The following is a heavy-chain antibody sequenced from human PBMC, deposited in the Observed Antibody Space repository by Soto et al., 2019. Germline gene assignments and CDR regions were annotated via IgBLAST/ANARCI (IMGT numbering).Heavy chain of an antibody. CDR1: GYTFTSYA. V-gene: IGHV1-3*01. J-gene: IGHJ6*02. D-gene: IGHD5-12*01. CDR2: LNAGNGNT. CDR3: ARRWLRFSYYGMDV. Sequence: QVQLVQSGAEVKKPGASVKVSCKASGYTFTSYAMHWVRQAPGQRLEWMGWLNAGNGNTKYSQKFQGRVTITRDTSASTAYMERSSLRSEDTAVYYCARRWLRFSYYGMDVWGQGTTVTVSS.